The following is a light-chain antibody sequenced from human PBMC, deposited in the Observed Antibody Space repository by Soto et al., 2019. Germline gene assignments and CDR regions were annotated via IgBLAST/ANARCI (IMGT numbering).Light chain of an antibody. V-gene: IGLV2-14*01. J-gene: IGLJ3*02. CDR2: EVS. CDR1: SIDIGGYKY. CDR3: TSYSRYRVLV. Sequence: SVLAQPASVSGSLGQSITSSCTGTSIDIGGYKYVSWYQQHPGKAPKLIIFEVSNRPSGVSDRFSGSNSGNTASLTISGLQAEDEADYYCTSYSRYRVLVFXGGTKVTVL.